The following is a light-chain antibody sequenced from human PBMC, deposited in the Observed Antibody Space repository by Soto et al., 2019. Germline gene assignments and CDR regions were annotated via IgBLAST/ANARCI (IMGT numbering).Light chain of an antibody. V-gene: IGLV2-14*01. J-gene: IGLJ2*01. Sequence: QSALTQPASVSGSPGQSITISCTGTSSDVGGYNYVSWYQQHPGKAPKFMIYGVTNPPSGVSNRFSGSKSGNTASLTISGLQAEDEADYYCSSYTSSSTLSVVFGGGTKVTVL. CDR2: GVT. CDR1: SSDVGGYNY. CDR3: SSYTSSSTLSVV.